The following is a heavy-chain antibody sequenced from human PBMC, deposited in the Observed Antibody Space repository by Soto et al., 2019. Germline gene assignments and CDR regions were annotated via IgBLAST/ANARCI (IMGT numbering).Heavy chain of an antibody. CDR3: AGRLTTAASLDY. V-gene: IGHV3-53*01. J-gene: IGHJ4*02. CDR2: VHGGGST. Sequence: VQLVESGGGLIQPGGSLRLSCAASGFTVSNNHMTWVRQAAGKGLELVSFVHGGGSTSYADPVKGRFTISRDNSKNTLYFQMDSLRAEDTAIYYCAGRLTTAASLDYWGRGTLVTVSS. D-gene: IGHD3-16*01. CDR1: GFTVSNNH.